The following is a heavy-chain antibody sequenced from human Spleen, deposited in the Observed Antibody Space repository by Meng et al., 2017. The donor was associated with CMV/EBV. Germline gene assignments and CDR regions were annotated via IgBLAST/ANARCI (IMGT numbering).Heavy chain of an antibody. CDR3: ASLIGGAAGTGDY. J-gene: IGHJ4*02. CDR2: IHYSEST. D-gene: IGHD6-13*01. CDR1: GGSISHYH. V-gene: IGHV4-59*12. Sequence: GSLRLSCTVSGGSISHYHWSWIRQPPGKGLQWIGNIHYSESTIYNFIFKSRVTISIDTSKNQFSLKLSSVTAADTAVYYCASLIGGAAGTGDYWGQGTLVTVSS.